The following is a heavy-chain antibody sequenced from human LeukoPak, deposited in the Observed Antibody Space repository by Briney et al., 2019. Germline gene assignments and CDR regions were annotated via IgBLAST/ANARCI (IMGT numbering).Heavy chain of an antibody. Sequence: PSQTLSLTCTVSGGSISSGGYYWSWIRQHPGKGLEWIGYIYYSGSTYYNPSLKSRVTISVDTSKNQFSLKLSSVTAADTAVYYCARGGGIATRYNWFDPWGQGTLVTVSS. CDR1: GGSISSGGYY. V-gene: IGHV4-31*03. CDR3: ARGGGIATRYNWFDP. J-gene: IGHJ5*02. CDR2: IYYSGST. D-gene: IGHD2-15*01.